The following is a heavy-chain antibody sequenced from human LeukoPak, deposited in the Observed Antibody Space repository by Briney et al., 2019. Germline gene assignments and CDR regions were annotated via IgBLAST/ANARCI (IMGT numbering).Heavy chain of an antibody. CDR2: INPDSGGT. D-gene: IGHD2-15*01. Sequence: ASVKVSCKGSGYTFTDYYIHWMRQAPGQGLEWMGWINPDSGGTSYAQKFQGRVTMTRDTSISTVYVELSRLRSDDTAVYYCARSDSYTWFDPWGQGTLVTVSS. CDR3: ARSDSYTWFDP. J-gene: IGHJ5*02. V-gene: IGHV1-2*02. CDR1: GYTFTDYY.